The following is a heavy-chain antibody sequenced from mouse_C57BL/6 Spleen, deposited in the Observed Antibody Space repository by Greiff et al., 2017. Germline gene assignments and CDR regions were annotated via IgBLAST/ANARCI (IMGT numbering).Heavy chain of an antibody. Sequence: VQLQQPGAELVMPGASVKLSCKASGYTFTSYWMHWVKQRPGHGLEWTGEIDPSDSYTNYNQKFKGKSTLTVDKSSSTAYMQLSSLTSEDSAVYYCARADDGYSEGDDWGQGTTLTVSS. J-gene: IGHJ2*01. CDR2: IDPSDSYT. CDR3: ARADDGYSEGDD. D-gene: IGHD2-3*01. CDR1: GYTFTSYW. V-gene: IGHV1-69*01.